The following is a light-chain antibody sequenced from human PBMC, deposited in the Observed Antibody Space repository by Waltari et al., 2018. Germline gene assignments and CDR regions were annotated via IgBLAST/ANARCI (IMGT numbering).Light chain of an antibody. V-gene: IGKV1-5*03. J-gene: IGKJ2*01. CDR3: QQYHDYSA. CDR2: KAF. CDR1: QSILTW. Sequence: DTQMTQSPSTLSASVGDRVTITCRASQSILTWLAWYQQKPGKAPRLLIYKAFKLESGVPGRFSGRASGTEFNLTISSLQPDDSATYYCQQYHDYSAFGQGTKLEIK.